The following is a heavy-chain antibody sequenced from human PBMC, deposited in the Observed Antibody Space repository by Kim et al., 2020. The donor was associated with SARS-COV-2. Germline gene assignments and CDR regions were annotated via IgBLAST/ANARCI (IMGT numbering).Heavy chain of an antibody. CDR2: ISAYNGNT. D-gene: IGHD1-1*01. CDR1: GYTFTSYG. CDR3: ATGDGPGQHYYYYGMDV. J-gene: IGHJ6*02. V-gene: IGHV1-18*04. Sequence: ASVKVSCKASGYTFTSYGISWVRQAPGQGLEWMGWISAYNGNTNYAQKLQGRVTMTTDTSTSTAYMELRSLRSDDTAVYYCATGDGPGQHYYYYGMDVWGQGTTVTVSS.